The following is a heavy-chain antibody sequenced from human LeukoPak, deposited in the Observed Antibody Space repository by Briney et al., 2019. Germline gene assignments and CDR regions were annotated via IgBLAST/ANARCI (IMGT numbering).Heavy chain of an antibody. CDR3: ARDQYDILTGYIDY. D-gene: IGHD3-9*01. CDR2: ISYDGSNK. V-gene: IGHV3-30*04. J-gene: IGHJ4*02. CDR1: GFTFSSYA. Sequence: PGGSLRLSCAASGFTFSSYAMHWVRQAPGKGLEWVAVISYDGSNKYYADSVKGRFTISRDNSKNTLYLQMNSLRAEDTAVYYCARDQYDILTGYIDYWGQGTLVTVSS.